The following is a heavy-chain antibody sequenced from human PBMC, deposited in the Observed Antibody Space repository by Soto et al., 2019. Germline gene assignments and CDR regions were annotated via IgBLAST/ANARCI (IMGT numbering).Heavy chain of an antibody. D-gene: IGHD2-15*01. CDR1: GFTFSSYA. CDR3: AKVIGYCSGGSCSDAFDI. Sequence: EVQLLESGGGLVQPGGSLRLSCAASGFTFSSYAMSWVRQAPGKGLEWVSAISGSGGSTYYADSVKGRFTISRDNSKNTLYLKMNSLRAEDTAVYYCAKVIGYCSGGSCSDAFDIWGQGTMVTVSS. V-gene: IGHV3-23*01. J-gene: IGHJ3*02. CDR2: ISGSGGST.